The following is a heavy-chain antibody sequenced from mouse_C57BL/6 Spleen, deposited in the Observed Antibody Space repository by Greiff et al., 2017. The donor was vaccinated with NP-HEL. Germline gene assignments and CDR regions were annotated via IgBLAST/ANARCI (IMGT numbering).Heavy chain of an antibody. D-gene: IGHD1-1*01. V-gene: IGHV1-55*01. Sequence: QVQLQQPGAELVKPGASVKMSCKASGYTFTSYWITWVKQRPGQGLEWIGDIYPGSGSTNYNEKFKSKVTLTVDTASSTAYMQLSSLTSEDSAVYYCARNDDGSSKYYFDYWGQGTTLSVAS. CDR2: IYPGSGST. J-gene: IGHJ2*01. CDR1: GYTFTSYW. CDR3: ARNDDGSSKYYFDY.